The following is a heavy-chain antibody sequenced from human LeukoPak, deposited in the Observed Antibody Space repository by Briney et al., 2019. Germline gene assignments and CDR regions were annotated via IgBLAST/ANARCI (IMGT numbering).Heavy chain of an antibody. CDR1: GGSFSGYY. CDR2: INHSGST. J-gene: IGHJ6*03. D-gene: IGHD2-2*02. Sequence: SETLSLTCAVYGGSFSGYYWSWIRQPPGKGLEWIGEINHSGSTNYNPSLKSRVTISVDTSKIQFSLKLSSVTAADTAVYYCARGARGVPAAIGTSYYYYYMDVWGKGTTVTVSS. CDR3: ARGARGVPAAIGTSYYYYYMDV. V-gene: IGHV4-34*01.